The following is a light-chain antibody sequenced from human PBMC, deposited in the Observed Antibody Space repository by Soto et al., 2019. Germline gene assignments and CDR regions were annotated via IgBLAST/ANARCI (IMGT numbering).Light chain of an antibody. CDR2: AAS. CDR1: QCISSY. CDR3: QQSYSTLIT. Sequence: AIRMTQSPSSLSASTGDRVTITFRASQCISSYLAWYQQKPGKAPKLLIYAASTLQSGVPSRFSGSGSGTDFTLTISSLQPEDFATYYCQQSYSTLITFGQGTRLEIK. V-gene: IGKV1-8*01. J-gene: IGKJ5*01.